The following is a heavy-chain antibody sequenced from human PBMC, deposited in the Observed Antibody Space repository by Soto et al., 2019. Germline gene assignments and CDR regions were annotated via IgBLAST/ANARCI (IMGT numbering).Heavy chain of an antibody. CDR2: IYSGGST. V-gene: IGHV3-66*01. Sequence: PGGSLRLSCAASGFTVGSNYMSWVRQAPGKGLEWVSVIYSGGSTYYADSVKGRFTISRDNSKNTLYPQMNSLRAEDTAVYYCATKQAPHRAFDIWGQGTMVTVSS. CDR1: GFTVGSNY. J-gene: IGHJ3*02. CDR3: ATKQAPHRAFDI.